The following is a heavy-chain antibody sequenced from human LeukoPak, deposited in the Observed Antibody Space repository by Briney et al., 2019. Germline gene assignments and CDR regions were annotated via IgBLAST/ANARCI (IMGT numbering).Heavy chain of an antibody. CDR2: IYSGGST. J-gene: IGHJ4*02. Sequence: GGSLRLSCAASGFTVSSNYMSWVRQAPGKGLEWVSVIYSGGSTYYADSVKGRFTISRDNSKNTLYLQMNSLRAEDTAVYYCARGCSSTSCYGSRFDYWGQGTLVTVSS. V-gene: IGHV3-53*01. CDR1: GFTVSSNY. CDR3: ARGCSSTSCYGSRFDY. D-gene: IGHD2-2*01.